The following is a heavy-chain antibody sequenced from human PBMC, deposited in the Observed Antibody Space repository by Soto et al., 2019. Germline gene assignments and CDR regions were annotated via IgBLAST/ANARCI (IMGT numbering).Heavy chain of an antibody. D-gene: IGHD3-22*01. CDR3: ARDXLPTYYYDSSGYYYFDY. CDR2: IIPIFGTA. CDR1: GGTFSSYA. Sequence: SVKVSCKASGGTFSSYAISWVRQAPGQGLEWMGGIIPIFGTANYAQKFQGRVTITADESTSTAYMELSSLRSEDTAVYYCARDXLPTYYYDSSGYYYFDYWGQGTLVTVSS. V-gene: IGHV1-69*13. J-gene: IGHJ4*02.